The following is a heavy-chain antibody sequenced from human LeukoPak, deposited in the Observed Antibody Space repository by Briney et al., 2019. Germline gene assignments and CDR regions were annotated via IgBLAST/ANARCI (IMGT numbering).Heavy chain of an antibody. V-gene: IGHV4-30-4*08. J-gene: IGHJ4*02. CDR1: GVSTSSGDYY. CDR2: IYYSGST. D-gene: IGHD6-19*01. CDR3: ARGQWLVPVVYLDY. Sequence: SQTLSLTCTVSGVSTSSGDYYWSWIRQPPGKGLEWIGYIYYSGSTYYNPSLKSRVTISVDTSKNQFSLKLSSVTAADTAVYYCARGQWLVPVVYLDYWGQGTLVTVSS.